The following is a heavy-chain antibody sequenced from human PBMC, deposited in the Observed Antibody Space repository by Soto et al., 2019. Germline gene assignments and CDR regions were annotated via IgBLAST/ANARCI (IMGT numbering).Heavy chain of an antibody. CDR2: ISSTAGKTS. CDR3: AKGVLSFHYGMEV. CDR1: GFTFNTYP. J-gene: IGHJ6*02. V-gene: IGHV3-23*04. Sequence: EVKLVQSGGGVVPPGGSLRLSCATSGFTFNTYPMTWVRQAPGKGLEWVSSISSTAGKTSSYADSVKGRFAISRDFSDNTVYLQMDNLRVDDTAVYFCAKGVLSFHYGMEVWGQGTTVTVSS. D-gene: IGHD3-10*01.